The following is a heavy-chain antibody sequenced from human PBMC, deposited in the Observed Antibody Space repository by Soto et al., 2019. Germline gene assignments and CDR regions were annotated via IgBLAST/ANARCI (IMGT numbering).Heavy chain of an antibody. J-gene: IGHJ3*02. CDR3: ASGLYDLDAFDI. D-gene: IGHD3-3*01. CDR2: ISSSSSTI. V-gene: IGHV3-48*01. Sequence: EVQLVESGGGLVQPGGSLRLSCAASGFTFSSYSMNWVRQAPGKGLEWVSYISSSSSTIYYADSVKGRFTISRDNAKNTLYLQMNILRAEDTAVYYCASGLYDLDAFDIWGQATMVTVSS. CDR1: GFTFSSYS.